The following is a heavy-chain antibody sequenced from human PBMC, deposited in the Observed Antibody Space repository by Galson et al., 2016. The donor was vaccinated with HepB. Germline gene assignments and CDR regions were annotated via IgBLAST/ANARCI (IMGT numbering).Heavy chain of an antibody. J-gene: IGHJ6*02. CDR2: IYFTGDT. V-gene: IGHV3-53*01. CDR1: GFRVSSNY. CDR3: AGDPGVRNGADV. D-gene: IGHD2-8*01. Sequence: SLRLSCAASGFRVSSNYMNWVRQAPGKGLEWVSVIYFTGDTHYEDSVKGRFTLSRDNSRNKLFLQMNSLRAEDTGVYYCAGDPGVRNGADVWGQGTTVIVSS.